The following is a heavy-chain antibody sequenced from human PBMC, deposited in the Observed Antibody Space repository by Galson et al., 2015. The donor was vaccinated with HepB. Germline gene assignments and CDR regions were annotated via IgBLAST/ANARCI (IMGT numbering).Heavy chain of an antibody. J-gene: IGHJ3*02. CDR3: ARDTAFYDSSGYSNDAFDI. CDR2: INPNNGGT. D-gene: IGHD3-22*01. V-gene: IGHV1-2*02. Sequence: SVKVSCKASGYIFTGYYMHWMRQAPGQGLEWMGWINPNNGGTKYAQKFQGGVTMTRDTSISTAYMELSRLRSDDTAVYYCARDTAFYDSSGYSNDAFDIWGQGTMVTVSS. CDR1: GYIFTGYY.